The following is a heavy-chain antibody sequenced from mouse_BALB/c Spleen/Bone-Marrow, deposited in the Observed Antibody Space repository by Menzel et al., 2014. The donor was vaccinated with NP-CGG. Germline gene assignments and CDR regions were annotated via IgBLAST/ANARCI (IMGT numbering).Heavy chain of an antibody. Sequence: DLVKPGASVKLSCKASGYTFTSYWINWIKQRPGQGLEWIGRIAPGSGSTYYNEMFKGKATLTVDTSSSTAYIQLSSLSSEDSAVYFCARFPIYYVNYGAMDYWGQGTSVTVSS. CDR3: ARFPIYYVNYGAMDY. D-gene: IGHD2-1*01. CDR1: GYTFTSYW. J-gene: IGHJ4*01. CDR2: IAPGSGST. V-gene: IGHV1S41*01.